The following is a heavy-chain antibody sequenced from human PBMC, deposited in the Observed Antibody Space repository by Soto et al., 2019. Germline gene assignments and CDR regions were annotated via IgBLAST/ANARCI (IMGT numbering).Heavy chain of an antibody. CDR1: GGSIGSYY. Sequence: PSETLSLTCTVSGGSIGSYYWNWIRQPPGKGLERIGYIYYSGSTNYNPSLKSRVTISVDTSKNQFSLKLSSVTAADTAVYYCARDGGFYYGMDVWGQGTTVTVSS. V-gene: IGHV4-59*01. J-gene: IGHJ6*02. CDR3: ARDGGFYYGMDV. D-gene: IGHD3-3*01. CDR2: IYYSGST.